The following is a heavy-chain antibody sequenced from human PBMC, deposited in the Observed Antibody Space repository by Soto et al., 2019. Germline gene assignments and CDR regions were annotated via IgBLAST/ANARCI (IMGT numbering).Heavy chain of an antibody. J-gene: IGHJ4*02. CDR2: IFYSGST. D-gene: IGHD6-6*01. CDR3: ARSTIAPRLFMYPYDS. V-gene: IGHV4-39*01. CDR1: GGSISSSSYY. Sequence: SETLSLTCTVSGGSISSSSYYWGWIRQPPGKGLEWIGSIFYSGSTYYNPSLKSRVTISVDTSKNQFSLKLSSVTAADSAVYYCARSTIAPRLFMYPYDSWGQGTLVTVSS.